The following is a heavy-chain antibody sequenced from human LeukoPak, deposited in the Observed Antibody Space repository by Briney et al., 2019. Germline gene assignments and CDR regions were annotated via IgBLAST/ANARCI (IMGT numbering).Heavy chain of an antibody. CDR1: GFTLSSYW. CDR2: INSDGSRT. J-gene: IGHJ5*02. CDR3: ARVGYSYGNYNWFDP. D-gene: IGHD5-18*01. V-gene: IGHV3-74*01. Sequence: GGSLRLSCAASGFTLSSYWMHWVRQAPGKGLVWVSRINSDGSRTNYADSVKGRFTISRDNAKNTLYLQMNSLRTEDTAVYYCARVGYSYGNYNWFDPWGQGTLVTVSS.